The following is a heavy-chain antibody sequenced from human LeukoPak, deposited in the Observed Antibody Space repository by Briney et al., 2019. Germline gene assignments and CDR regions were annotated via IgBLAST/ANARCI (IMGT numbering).Heavy chain of an antibody. D-gene: IGHD2-15*01. V-gene: IGHV4-61*08. CDR2: IYYSGDT. J-gene: IGHJ3*02. Sequence: SETLSLTCAVSGGSISSGGYSWSWIRQPPGKGLEWIGYIYYSGDTNYSPSLKSRVSMSVDSSNNQFSLELSSVTAADTAVYYCARDRLKWSRDAFNIWGQGTTVTVSS. CDR1: GGSISSGGYS. CDR3: ARDRLKWSRDAFNI.